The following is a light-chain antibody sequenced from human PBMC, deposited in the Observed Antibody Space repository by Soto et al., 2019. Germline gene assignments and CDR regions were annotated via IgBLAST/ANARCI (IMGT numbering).Light chain of an antibody. CDR2: AAS. CDR1: QSISSY. CDR3: QKLNSFHIT. Sequence: DIQMTQSPSSLSAAVGDRVTITFGASQSISSYLNWYQQKPGKAPKLLIYAASSLQSGVPSGFSGSGSGTEFTLTISSLQPEDFATYYCQKLNSFHITFGKGTRLEIK. J-gene: IGKJ5*01. V-gene: IGKV1-9*01.